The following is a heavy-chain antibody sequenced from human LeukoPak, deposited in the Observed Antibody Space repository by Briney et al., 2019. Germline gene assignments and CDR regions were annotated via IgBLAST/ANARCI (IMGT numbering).Heavy chain of an antibody. CDR1: GYTLTELS. D-gene: IGHD3-10*01. J-gene: IGHJ3*02. CDR2: ISAYNGNT. Sequence: ASVKVSCKVSGYTLTELSMHWVRQAPGQGLEWMGWISAYNGNTNYAQKLQGRVTMTTDTSTSTAYMELRSLRSDDTAVYYCARQGWFGEGAFDIWGQGTMVTVSS. V-gene: IGHV1-18*01. CDR3: ARQGWFGEGAFDI.